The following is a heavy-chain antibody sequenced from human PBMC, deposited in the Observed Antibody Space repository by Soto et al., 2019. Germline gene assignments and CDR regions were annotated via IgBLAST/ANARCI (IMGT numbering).Heavy chain of an antibody. CDR1: GFTFSSYA. CDR3: AKDEYSSSSNWFDP. V-gene: IGHV3-23*01. Sequence: PGGSLRLSCAASGFTFSSYAMSWVRQAPGKGLEWVSAISGSGGRTYYAESVKGRFTISRDNSKNTLYLTMNSLRAEDTAVYYCAKDEYSSSSNWFDPWGQGTLVTVSS. D-gene: IGHD6-6*01. CDR2: ISGSGGRT. J-gene: IGHJ5*02.